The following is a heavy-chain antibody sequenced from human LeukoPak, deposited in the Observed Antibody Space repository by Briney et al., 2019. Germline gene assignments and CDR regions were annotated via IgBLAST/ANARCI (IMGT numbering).Heavy chain of an antibody. Sequence: GGSQRLSCAASGFSFSGYAMHWVRQAPGKGLEYVSAISSNGGSTYYANSVKGRFTISRDNSKNTLYLQMGSLRAEDMAVYYCARDPGYCSGGSCGWWYYFDYWGQGTLVTVSS. CDR2: ISSNGGST. D-gene: IGHD2-15*01. CDR1: GFSFSGYA. V-gene: IGHV3-64*01. J-gene: IGHJ4*02. CDR3: ARDPGYCSGGSCGWWYYFDY.